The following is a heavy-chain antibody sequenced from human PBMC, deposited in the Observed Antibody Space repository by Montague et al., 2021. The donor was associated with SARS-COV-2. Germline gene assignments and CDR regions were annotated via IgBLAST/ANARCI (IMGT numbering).Heavy chain of an antibody. V-gene: IGHV4-4*02. CDR2: IFDSGTT. CDR3: ALPLGGARFDP. CDR1: GDSISSDNC. D-gene: IGHD3-16*01. Sequence: SETLSLTCTASGDSISSDNCRTWVRHPPPKGLEWIGDIFDSGTTXHNPPLKGRLTISVDKSKNQISLKLISVTAADTAMYYCALPLGGARFDPWGQGTLVTVSS. J-gene: IGHJ5*02.